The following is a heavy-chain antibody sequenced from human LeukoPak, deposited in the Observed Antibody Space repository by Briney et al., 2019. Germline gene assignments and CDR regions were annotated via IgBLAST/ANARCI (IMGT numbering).Heavy chain of an antibody. D-gene: IGHD3-10*01. Sequence: ASXXTVSGXXMXXVXQXXGXXLEGVSVIYSDGSTYYADSVKGRFTISRDNSKNTVYLQMNSLRAEDTAVYYCARDLVVRGVFMGDVFDIWGQGTMVTVSS. CDR3: ARDLVVRGVFMGDVFDI. J-gene: IGHJ3*02. V-gene: IGHV3-66*01. CDR1: XXTVSGXX. CDR2: IYSDGST.